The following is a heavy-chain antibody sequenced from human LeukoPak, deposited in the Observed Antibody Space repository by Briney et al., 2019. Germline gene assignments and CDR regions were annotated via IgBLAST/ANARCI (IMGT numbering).Heavy chain of an antibody. V-gene: IGHV3-21*01. J-gene: IGHJ4*02. Sequence: GGSLRLSCAASGFTVSGDYMNWVRQAPGKGLEWVSSINNVGSHIYYAGSVKGRFTISRDNTKNSLYLQMNSLRAEDTAVYYCSRDPTYYLRYGYFDYWGQGALVTVSS. CDR1: GFTVSGDY. D-gene: IGHD1-26*01. CDR3: SRDPTYYLRYGYFDY. CDR2: INNVGSHI.